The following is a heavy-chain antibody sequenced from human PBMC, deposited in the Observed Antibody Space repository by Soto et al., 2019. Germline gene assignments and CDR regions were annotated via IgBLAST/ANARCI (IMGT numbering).Heavy chain of an antibody. Sequence: PSETLSLTCTVSGGSICSGDYYWSWIRQPPGKGLEWIGYIYYSGSTYYNPSLKSRVTISVDTSKNQFSLKLSSVTAADTAVYYCARRDTAMVNLDYWGQGTLVTVSS. CDR2: IYYSGST. J-gene: IGHJ4*02. V-gene: IGHV4-30-4*01. CDR1: GGSICSGDYY. D-gene: IGHD5-18*01. CDR3: ARRDTAMVNLDY.